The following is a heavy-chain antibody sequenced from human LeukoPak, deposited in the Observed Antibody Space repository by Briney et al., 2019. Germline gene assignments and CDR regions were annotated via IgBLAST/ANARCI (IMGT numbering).Heavy chain of an antibody. J-gene: IGHJ4*02. CDR2: IYYSGST. CDR1: GGSVSSYY. CDR3: ARDGSGYNYFDY. Sequence: SETLSLTCTVSGGSVSSYYWSWIRQPPGKGLEWIEYIYYSGSTNYNPSLKSRVTISVDTSKNQFSLKLSSVTAADTAVYSCARDGSGYNYFDYWGQGSLVTVSS. D-gene: IGHD3-3*01. V-gene: IGHV4-59*02.